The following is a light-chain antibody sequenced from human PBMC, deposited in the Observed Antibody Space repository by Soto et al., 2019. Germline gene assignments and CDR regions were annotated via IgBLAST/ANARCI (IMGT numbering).Light chain of an antibody. CDR2: GAS. CDR3: QQYGS. V-gene: IGKV3-20*01. J-gene: IGKJ1*01. Sequence: EIVMTQSPATLSVSPGERATLSCRASPSVSGSNLAWYQQKPGQAPRLVIYGASSRATGIPGRCSGSGSGTDITLTISRLEPEDFAVYSCQQYGSFGQGTKVDIK. CDR1: PSVSGSN.